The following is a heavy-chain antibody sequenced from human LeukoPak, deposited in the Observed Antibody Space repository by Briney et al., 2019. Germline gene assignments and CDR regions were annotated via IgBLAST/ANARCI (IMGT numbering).Heavy chain of an antibody. D-gene: IGHD6-6*01. CDR2: MNPNSGNT. J-gene: IGHJ3*02. V-gene: IGHV1-8*03. CDR1: GYTFTSYD. CDR3: ARELSILVGAFDI. Sequence: ASVKVSCKASGYTFTSYDINWVRQATGQGLEWMGWMNPNSGNTGYAQKFQGRVTITRNTSISTAYMELSSLRAEDTAVYYCARELSILVGAFDIWGQGTMVTVSS.